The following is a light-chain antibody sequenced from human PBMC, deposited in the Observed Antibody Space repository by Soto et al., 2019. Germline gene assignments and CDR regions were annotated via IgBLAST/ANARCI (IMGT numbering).Light chain of an antibody. Sequence: DIQMTQSPSTLSASVGDRVTITCRASQSISSWLAWYQQKPGKAPKLLIYDASSLESGVPSRFSGSGSGTEFTLTISSLQPDDFATYYCQQYNSYSFTFGGGTMVEIK. CDR2: DAS. J-gene: IGKJ4*01. CDR1: QSISSW. CDR3: QQYNSYSFT. V-gene: IGKV1-5*01.